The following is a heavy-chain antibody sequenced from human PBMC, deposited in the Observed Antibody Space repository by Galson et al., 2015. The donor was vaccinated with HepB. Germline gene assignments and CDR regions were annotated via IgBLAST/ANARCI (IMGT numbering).Heavy chain of an antibody. J-gene: IGHJ2*01. D-gene: IGHD3-10*01. CDR2: IIPIFGTA. V-gene: IGHV1-69*13. Sequence: SVKVSCKASGGTFSSYAISWVRQAPGQGLEWMGGIIPIFGTANYAQKFQGRVTITADESTSTAYMELSSLRSEDTAVYYCAGGGDFGYWYFDLWGRGTLVTVSS. CDR1: GGTFSSYA. CDR3: AGGGDFGYWYFDL.